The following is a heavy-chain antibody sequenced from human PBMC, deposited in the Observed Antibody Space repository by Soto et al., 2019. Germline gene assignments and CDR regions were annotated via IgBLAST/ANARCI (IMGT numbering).Heavy chain of an antibody. D-gene: IGHD1-26*01. CDR2: ISGSGGST. Sequence: GGSLRLSCAASGFTFSSYAMSWVRQAPGKGLEWVSAISGSGGSTYYADSVKGRFTISRDNSKNSLYLQMNSLRVEDTAVYYCARASSGSPDYWGQGTLVTVSS. V-gene: IGHV3-23*01. CDR1: GFTFSSYA. CDR3: ARASSGSPDY. J-gene: IGHJ4*02.